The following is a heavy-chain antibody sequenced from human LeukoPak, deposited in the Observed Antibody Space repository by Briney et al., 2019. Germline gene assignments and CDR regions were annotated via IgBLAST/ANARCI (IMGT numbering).Heavy chain of an antibody. CDR2: IYPGDSDT. CDR3: ASRTSSSWYTLGY. CDR1: GYSFTSYW. Sequence: GESLKISCKGSGYSFTSYWIGWVRQMPGKGLEWMGIIYPGDSDTRYSPSFQGQVTISADKSISTAYLQWSSLKASDTAIYYCASRTSSSWYTLGYWGQGTLVTVSS. J-gene: IGHJ4*02. V-gene: IGHV5-51*01. D-gene: IGHD6-13*01.